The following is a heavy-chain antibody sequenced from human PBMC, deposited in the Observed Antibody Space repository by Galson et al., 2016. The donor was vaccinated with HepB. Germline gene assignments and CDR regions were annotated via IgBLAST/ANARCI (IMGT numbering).Heavy chain of an antibody. D-gene: IGHD2-15*01. V-gene: IGHV3-33*01. J-gene: IGHJ6*02. CDR3: AGGGYCTGGRCYADYGMDV. CDR2: IWYDGSNN. Sequence: SLRLSCAASGFIFSSYVMHWVRQTPGKGLEWVAVIWYDGSNNYSADSVKGRVTIAKDKSKNTKYREMNSMVAEDTAVYYCAGGGYCTGGRCYADYGMDVWGQGTTVTVSS. CDR1: GFIFSSYV.